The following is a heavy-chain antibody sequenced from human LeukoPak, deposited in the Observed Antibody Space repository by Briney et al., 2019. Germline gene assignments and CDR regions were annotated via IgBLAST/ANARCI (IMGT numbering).Heavy chain of an antibody. CDR3: AREGLYYYYMDV. Sequence: SETLSFTCTVSGGSISSYYWSWIRQPPGKGLEWIGYIYYSGSTNYNPSLKSRVTISVDTSKNQFSLKLSSVTAADTAVYYCAREGLYYYYMDVWGKGTTVTVSS. D-gene: IGHD5-12*01. CDR1: GGSISSYY. V-gene: IGHV4-59*01. J-gene: IGHJ6*03. CDR2: IYYSGST.